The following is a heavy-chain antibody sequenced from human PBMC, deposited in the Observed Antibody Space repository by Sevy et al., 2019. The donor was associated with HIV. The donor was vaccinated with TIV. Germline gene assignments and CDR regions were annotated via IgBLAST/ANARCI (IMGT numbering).Heavy chain of an antibody. CDR1: GFTFSNYF. D-gene: IGHD3-10*01. CDR2: ISSGSSYI. CDR3: ARGDDYSSLYYFDY. V-gene: IGHV3-21*01. J-gene: IGHJ4*02. Sequence: GGCLRLSCAASGFTFSNYFMNWVRQAPGKGLEWVSSISSGSSYIFYADSLKGRFTISRDNAKNSLYLHMNSLRVEDTAVYYCARGDDYSSLYYFDYWGPGTKVSVSS.